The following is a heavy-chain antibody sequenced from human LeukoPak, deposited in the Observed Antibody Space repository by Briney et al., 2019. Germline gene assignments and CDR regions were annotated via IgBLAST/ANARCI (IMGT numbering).Heavy chain of an antibody. D-gene: IGHD6-13*01. V-gene: IGHV1-24*01. Sequence: GASVKVSCKVSGYTLTELSMHRVRQAPGKGLEWMGGFDPEDGETIYAQKFQGRVTMTEDTSTDTAYMELSSLRSEDTAVYYCATLPFLPGIAAAGYYYFDYWGQGTLVTVSS. J-gene: IGHJ4*02. CDR2: FDPEDGET. CDR1: GYTLTELS. CDR3: ATLPFLPGIAAAGYYYFDY.